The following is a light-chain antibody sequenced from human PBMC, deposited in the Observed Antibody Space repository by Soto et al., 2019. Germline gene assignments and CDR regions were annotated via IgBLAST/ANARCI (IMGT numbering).Light chain of an antibody. J-gene: IGLJ1*01. CDR2: DVS. CDR1: SSDVGGYNY. Sequence: QSALTQPASVSGSPGQSITISCTGTSSDVGGYNYVSWCQQHPGKAPKLMIYDVSHRPSGVSDRFSGSKSGNTASLTISGLQAEDEADYYCSSYTSSSTVVFGTGTKVTVL. CDR3: SSYTSSSTVV. V-gene: IGLV2-14*03.